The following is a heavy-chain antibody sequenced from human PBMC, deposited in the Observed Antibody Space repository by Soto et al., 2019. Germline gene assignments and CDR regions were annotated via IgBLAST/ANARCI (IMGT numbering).Heavy chain of an antibody. Sequence: QVHLVQSGAEVKKPGASVKVSCNGSGYTVTTYGITWVRQAPGQGLEWMGWISAHNGNTNYAQELQGRATVTRDTSTSTAYMELRSLGSDVTAVYYCARGRYGDYWGQGALVTVSS. V-gene: IGHV1-18*01. CDR3: ARGRYGDY. J-gene: IGHJ4*02. CDR1: GYTVTTYG. D-gene: IGHD1-1*01. CDR2: ISAHNGNT.